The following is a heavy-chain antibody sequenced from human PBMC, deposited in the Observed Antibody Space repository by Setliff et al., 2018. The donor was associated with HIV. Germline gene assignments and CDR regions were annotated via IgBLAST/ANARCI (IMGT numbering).Heavy chain of an antibody. CDR1: GDIPRHYG. CDR2: VIPVFGEP. CDR3: GRGVLYGLSEY. D-gene: IGHD3-10*01. V-gene: IGHV1-69*13. J-gene: IGHJ4*02. Sequence: GASVKVSCKASGDIPRHYGFNWVRQAPGQGLEWVGSVIPVFGEPHYAQRFQGRVTITADRSSNTAYMEIMSLRSDDTATYYCGRGVLYGLSEYWGPGSLVTVSP.